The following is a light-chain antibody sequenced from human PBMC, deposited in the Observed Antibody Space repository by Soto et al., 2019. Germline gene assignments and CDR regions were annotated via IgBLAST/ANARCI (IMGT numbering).Light chain of an antibody. CDR2: EVS. CDR1: SSDVGGYNY. CDR3: SSYTSSSPWV. Sequence: QSALTQPASVSGSPGQSITISCTETSSDVGGYNYVSWYQQHPGKAPKLMIYEVSNRPSGVSNRFSGSKSGNTASLIISGLQAEDEADYYCSSYTSSSPWVFGGGTQLTVL. V-gene: IGLV2-14*01. J-gene: IGLJ3*02.